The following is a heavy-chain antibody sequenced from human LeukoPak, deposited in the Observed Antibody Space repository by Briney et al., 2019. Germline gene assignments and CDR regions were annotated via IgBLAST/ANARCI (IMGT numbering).Heavy chain of an antibody. CDR2: IIPIFGTA. CDR3: ARDGAPKEYYYYYYYMDV. Sequence: SVKVSCKASGGTFSSYAISWVRQAPGQGLEWMGGIIPIFGTANYAQKFQGRVTITADESTSTAYMELSSLRSEDTAVYYCARDGAPKEYYYYYYYMDVWGKGTTVTVSS. V-gene: IGHV1-69*01. CDR1: GGTFSSYA. J-gene: IGHJ6*03. D-gene: IGHD3-16*01.